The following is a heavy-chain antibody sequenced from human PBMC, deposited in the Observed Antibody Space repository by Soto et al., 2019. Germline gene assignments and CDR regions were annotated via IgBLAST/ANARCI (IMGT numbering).Heavy chain of an antibody. V-gene: IGHV3-33*01. CDR2: IWYDGNNR. CDR1: GFTFSSYG. CDR3: ARDPYSSSPNWFDP. Sequence: PGGSLRLSCAASGFTFSSYGMHWVRQAPGKGLEWVAFIWYDGNNRYYADSVKGRFTISRDNSKNTLYLHMNNLSAEDTAVYYCARDPYSSSPNWFDPWGQGTLVTVSS. J-gene: IGHJ5*02. D-gene: IGHD2-21*01.